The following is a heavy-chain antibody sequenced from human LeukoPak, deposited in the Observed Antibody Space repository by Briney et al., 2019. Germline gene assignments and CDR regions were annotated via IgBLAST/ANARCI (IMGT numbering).Heavy chain of an antibody. CDR3: AKQHIVVVTAITYYYYGMDV. V-gene: IGHV3-48*03. CDR2: ISSSGSTI. D-gene: IGHD2-21*02. J-gene: IGHJ6*02. CDR1: GFTFSSYE. Sequence: QPGGSLRLSCAASGFTFSSYEMNWVRQAPGKGLEWVSYISSSGSTIYYADSVKGRFTISRDNAKNSLYLQMNSLRAEDTAVYYCAKQHIVVVTAITYYYYGMDVWGQGTTVTVSS.